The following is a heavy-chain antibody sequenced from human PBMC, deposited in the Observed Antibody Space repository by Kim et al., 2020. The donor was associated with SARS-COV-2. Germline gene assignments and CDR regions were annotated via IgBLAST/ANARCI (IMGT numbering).Heavy chain of an antibody. V-gene: IGHV1-18*01. D-gene: IGHD1-26*01. CDR1: GYTFTSYG. CDR3: ARDGGSHSPTDYYYGMDV. CDR2: ISAYNGNT. Sequence: ASVKVSCKASGYTFTSYGISWVRQAPGQGLEWMGWISAYNGNTNYAQKLQGRVTMTTDTSTSTAYMELRSLRSDDTAVYYCARDGGSHSPTDYYYGMDVWGQGTTVTVSS. J-gene: IGHJ6*02.